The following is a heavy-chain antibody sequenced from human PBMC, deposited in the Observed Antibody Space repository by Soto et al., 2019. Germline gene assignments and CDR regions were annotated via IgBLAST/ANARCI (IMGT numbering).Heavy chain of an antibody. CDR3: ARYSGTYYVS. CDR2: IYYSGNT. D-gene: IGHD1-26*01. J-gene: IGHJ5*02. CDR1: GGSISSYY. Sequence: SETLSLTCTVSGGSISSYYWSWIRQPPGEGLEWIGFIYYSGNTNYNPSLKSRVIMSLDTSKNQFSLKLNSVTAADTAVYYCARYSGTYYVSWGQGALVTVS. V-gene: IGHV4-59*01.